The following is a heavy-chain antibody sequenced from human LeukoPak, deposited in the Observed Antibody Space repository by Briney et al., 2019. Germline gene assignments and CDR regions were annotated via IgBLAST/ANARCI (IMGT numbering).Heavy chain of an antibody. CDR2: IYTSGST. J-gene: IGHJ5*02. V-gene: IGHV4-59*10. CDR1: GGSFSSYY. Sequence: SETLSLTCAVYGGSFSSYYWSWIRQPAGKGLEWIGRIYTSGSTNYNPSLKSRVTMSVDTSKNQFSLKLSSVTAADTAVYYCAGEAYIVVVPAARPDQFDPWGQGTLVTVSS. CDR3: AGEAYIVVVPAARPDQFDP. D-gene: IGHD2-2*01.